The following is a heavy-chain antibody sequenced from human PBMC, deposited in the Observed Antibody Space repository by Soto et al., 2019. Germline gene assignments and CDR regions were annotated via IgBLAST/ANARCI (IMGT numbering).Heavy chain of an antibody. Sequence: EVQVVQSGAEVKEPGESLKISCTGSGYIFTDHCIVWVRQMAGKGLEWVGIICPGYSNIIYSPSVQGQVTISADMSISTAYLQWSSLKASDTAIYYCARRHYCRGDCTINPDYYYCMDVWGQGTTVTVSS. CDR1: GYIFTDHC. CDR3: ARRHYCRGDCTINPDYYYCMDV. J-gene: IGHJ6*02. D-gene: IGHD2-21*02. V-gene: IGHV5-51*01. CDR2: ICPGYSNI.